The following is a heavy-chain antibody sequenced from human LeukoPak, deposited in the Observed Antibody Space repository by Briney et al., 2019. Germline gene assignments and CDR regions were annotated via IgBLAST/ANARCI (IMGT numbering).Heavy chain of an antibody. V-gene: IGHV1-2*02. CDR2: INPNSGGT. D-gene: IGHD2-2*01. CDR1: GYTFTGYY. Sequence: ASVKVSCKAYGYTFTGYYMHWVRQAPGKGLEWMGWINPNSGGTNYAQKFQGRVTMTRDTSISTAYMELSRLRSDDTAVYYCARVSIVVDPAAMGAALGYWGQGTLVTVSS. CDR3: ARVSIVVDPAAMGAALGY. J-gene: IGHJ4*02.